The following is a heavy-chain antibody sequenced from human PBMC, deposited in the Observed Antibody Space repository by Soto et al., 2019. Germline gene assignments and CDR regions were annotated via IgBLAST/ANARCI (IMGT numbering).Heavy chain of an antibody. V-gene: IGHV3-7*03. J-gene: IGHJ4*02. CDR1: GFTFNTYW. CDR2: INRDGTVK. CDR3: VASIGWIFDH. Sequence: EVMLVESGGGLVQPGGSLRLSCAASGFTFNTYWMTWVRQAPGKGLQWVASINRDGTVKDCEPSLQDRFTISRDDLKNSLYLQMNSMRGEDTVVYYCVASIGWIFDHWGQGTLVTVSS. D-gene: IGHD6-19*01.